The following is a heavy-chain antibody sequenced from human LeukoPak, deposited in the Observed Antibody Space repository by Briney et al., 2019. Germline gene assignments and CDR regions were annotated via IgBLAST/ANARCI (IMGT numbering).Heavy chain of an antibody. Sequence: GGSLRLSCTASGFTFSSYSMNWVRQAPGKGLEWVSSISSSSSYIYYADSVKGRFTISRDNAKNSLYLQMNSLRAEDTAVYYCARDPSYSSSWYWFDPWGQGTLVTVSS. CDR2: ISSSSSYI. D-gene: IGHD6-13*01. J-gene: IGHJ5*02. CDR1: GFTFSSYS. CDR3: ARDPSYSSSWYWFDP. V-gene: IGHV3-21*01.